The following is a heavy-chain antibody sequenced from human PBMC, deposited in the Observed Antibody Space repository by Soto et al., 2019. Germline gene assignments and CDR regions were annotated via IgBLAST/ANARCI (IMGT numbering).Heavy chain of an antibody. V-gene: IGHV3-66*01. CDR1: GFTVSSNC. CDR3: ARGPYCSSTSCYPYYFDY. CDR2: IYSGGST. D-gene: IGHD2-2*01. Sequence: PGGSLRLSCAASGFTVSSNCMSWVRQAPGKGLEWVSVIYSGGSTYYADSVKGRFTISRDNSKNTLYLQMNSLRAEDTAVYYCARGPYCSSTSCYPYYFDYWGQGTLVTVSS. J-gene: IGHJ4*02.